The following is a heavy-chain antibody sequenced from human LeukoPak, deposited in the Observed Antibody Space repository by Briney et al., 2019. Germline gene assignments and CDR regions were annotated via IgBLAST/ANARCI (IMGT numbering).Heavy chain of an antibody. Sequence: ASVKVSCKASGYTFTSYDTNWVRQATGQGLEWMGWMNPNSGNTGYAQKFRGRVTMTRSTSISTAYMELSSLRSEDTAVYYCAGVGVVGATFAFDIWGQGTMVTVSS. CDR3: AGVGVVGATFAFDI. V-gene: IGHV1-8*01. CDR1: GYTFTSYD. J-gene: IGHJ3*02. CDR2: MNPNSGNT. D-gene: IGHD1-26*01.